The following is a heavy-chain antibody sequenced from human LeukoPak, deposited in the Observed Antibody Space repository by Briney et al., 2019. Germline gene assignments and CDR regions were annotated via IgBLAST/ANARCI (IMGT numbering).Heavy chain of an antibody. CDR3: ARARWGIVATITANYFDY. CDR2: IKHDGSEK. D-gene: IGHD5-12*01. CDR1: GFTFSSYW. J-gene: IGHJ4*02. V-gene: IGHV3-7*03. Sequence: PGGSLRLSCAASGFTFSSYWMTWVRQAPGKGLEWVANIKHDGSEKYYVDSVKGRFTISRDNAKNSLYLQMNSLRAEDAALYYCARARWGIVATITANYFDYWGQGTLVTVSS.